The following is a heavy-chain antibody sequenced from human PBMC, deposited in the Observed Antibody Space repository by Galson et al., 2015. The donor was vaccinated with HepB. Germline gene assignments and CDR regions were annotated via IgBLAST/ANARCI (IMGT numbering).Heavy chain of an antibody. CDR2: ISYDGSNQ. CDR1: GFTFSSFA. Sequence: SLRLSCAASGFTFSSFAIHWVRQAPGKGLEWVAVISYDGSNQYNADSVKGRFTISRDNSRNTLYLQMNSLRAEDTAVYYCAREHIMVRSRYYYYYGMDVWGQGTTVTVSS. V-gene: IGHV3-30*04. D-gene: IGHD3-10*01. J-gene: IGHJ6*02. CDR3: AREHIMVRSRYYYYYGMDV.